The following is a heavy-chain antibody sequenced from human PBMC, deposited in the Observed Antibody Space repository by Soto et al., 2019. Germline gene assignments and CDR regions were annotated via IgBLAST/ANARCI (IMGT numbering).Heavy chain of an antibody. J-gene: IGHJ5*02. CDR3: ARAYYDFWSGYQSFNWFDP. Sequence: SETLSLTCTVSGGSISSSSYYWGWIRQPPGKGLEWIGSIYYSGSTYYNPSLKSRVTISVDTSKNQFSLKLSSVTAADTAVYYCARAYYDFWSGYQSFNWFDPWGQGTLVTVSS. V-gene: IGHV4-39*01. CDR2: IYYSGST. CDR1: GGSISSSSYY. D-gene: IGHD3-3*01.